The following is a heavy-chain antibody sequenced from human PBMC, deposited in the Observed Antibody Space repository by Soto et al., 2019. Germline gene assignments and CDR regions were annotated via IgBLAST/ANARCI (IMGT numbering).Heavy chain of an antibody. V-gene: IGHV3-23*01. D-gene: IGHD6-6*01. J-gene: IGHJ5*02. CDR1: GFTFSSYA. CDR3: AKVTGIAARLPYNWFDP. CDR2: ISGSGGST. Sequence: GSLRLSCAASGFTFSSYAMSWVRQAPGKGLEWVSAISGSGGSTYYADSVKGRFTISRDNSKNTLYLQMNSLRAEDTAVYYCAKVTGIAARLPYNWFDPWGQGTLVTVSS.